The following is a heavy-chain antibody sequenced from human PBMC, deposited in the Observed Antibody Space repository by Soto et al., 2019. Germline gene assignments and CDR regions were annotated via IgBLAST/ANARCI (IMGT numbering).Heavy chain of an antibody. V-gene: IGHV3-30*18. CDR2: ISNDGSFE. D-gene: IGHD2-8*01. CDR3: ANQERGCYFAY. Sequence: QVQLVESGGSVVQPGRSLRLSCEASGFTFNKYGMHWVRQAPGKGLEWVAAISNDGSFEYYADSVLSRFTISRDNPKNTLYLQMNSLNSDDTAVCSCANQERGCYFAYWGQGTMVTVSS. CDR1: GFTFNKYG. J-gene: IGHJ4*02.